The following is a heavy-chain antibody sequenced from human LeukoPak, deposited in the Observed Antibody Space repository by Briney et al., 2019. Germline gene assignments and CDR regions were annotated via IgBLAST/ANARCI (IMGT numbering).Heavy chain of an antibody. CDR1: GFTVSSNY. Sequence: GGSLRLSCAASGFTVSSNYMSWVRQAPGKGLEWVSVIYSGGSTYYADSAKGRFTISRDNSKNTLYLQMNSLRAEDTAVYYCARDDYGPLDGWGQGTQVTVSS. D-gene: IGHD4-17*01. V-gene: IGHV3-53*01. CDR2: IYSGGST. CDR3: ARDDYGPLDG. J-gene: IGHJ4*02.